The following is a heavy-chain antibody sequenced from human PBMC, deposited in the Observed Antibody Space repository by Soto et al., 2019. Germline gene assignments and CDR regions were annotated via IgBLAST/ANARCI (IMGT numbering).Heavy chain of an antibody. CDR1: GFTFSSYG. D-gene: IGHD2-15*01. J-gene: IGHJ6*02. Sequence: GGSLRLSCAASGFTFSSYGMHWVRQAPGKGLEWVAVIWYDGSNKYYADSVKGRFTISRDNSKNTLYLQMNSLRAEDTAVYYCARETPYCSGGSCYLSMSYYYYYGMDVWGQGTTVTVSS. V-gene: IGHV3-33*01. CDR2: IWYDGSNK. CDR3: ARETPYCSGGSCYLSMSYYYYYGMDV.